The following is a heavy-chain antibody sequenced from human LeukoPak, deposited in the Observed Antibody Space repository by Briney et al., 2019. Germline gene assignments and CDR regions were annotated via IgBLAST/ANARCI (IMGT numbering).Heavy chain of an antibody. D-gene: IGHD2-2*01. CDR1: GGSISSGGYH. CDR2: IYYSGST. CDR3: ARDGPAASFDC. V-gene: IGHV4-31*03. Sequence: SETLSLTCTVSGGSISSGGYHWSWIRQHPGKGLEWIGYIYYSGSTYDSPSLKSRVTISVDTSKNQFSLKLSSVTAADTAVYYCARDGPAASFDCWGQGTLVTVSS. J-gene: IGHJ4*02.